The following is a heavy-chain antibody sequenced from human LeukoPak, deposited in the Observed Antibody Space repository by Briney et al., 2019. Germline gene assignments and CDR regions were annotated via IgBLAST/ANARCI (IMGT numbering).Heavy chain of an antibody. Sequence: PSETLSLTCTVSGGSLSSYYWSWIRQPPGKGLEWIGYIYYSETNYNPSLKSRVTISLDMSKNQFSLKLGSVTAVDTAVYYCARVGYSSEADYWGQGTLVTVSS. J-gene: IGHJ4*02. CDR3: ARVGYSSEADY. V-gene: IGHV4-59*01. D-gene: IGHD6-19*01. CDR2: IYYSET. CDR1: GGSLSSYY.